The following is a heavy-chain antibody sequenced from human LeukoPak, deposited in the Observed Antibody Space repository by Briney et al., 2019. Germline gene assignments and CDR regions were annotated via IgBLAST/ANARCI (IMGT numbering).Heavy chain of an antibody. Sequence: ASVKVSCKASGYTFTGCYMHWVRQAPGQGLEWMGWINPNSGGTNYAQKFQGRVTMTRDTSISTAYMELSRLRSDDTAVYYCARDQEASTNAFDIWGQGTMVTVSS. CDR1: GYTFTGCY. V-gene: IGHV1-2*02. CDR2: INPNSGGT. CDR3: ARDQEASTNAFDI. D-gene: IGHD2-2*01. J-gene: IGHJ3*02.